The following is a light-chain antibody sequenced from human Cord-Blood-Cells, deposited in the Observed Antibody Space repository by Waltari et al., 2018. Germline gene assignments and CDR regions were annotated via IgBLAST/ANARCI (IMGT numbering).Light chain of an antibody. J-gene: IGLJ2*01. CDR3: CSYAGSYTL. V-gene: IGLV2-11*01. CDR2: DVS. CDR1: SSAVGGYNY. Sequence: QSALTQPPPVSGSPGQSVTISCTGTSSAVGGYNYVSWYQQHPGKAPKLMIYDVSKRPSGVPDRFSGSKSGNTASLTISGLQAEDEADYYCCSYAGSYTLFGGGTKLTVL.